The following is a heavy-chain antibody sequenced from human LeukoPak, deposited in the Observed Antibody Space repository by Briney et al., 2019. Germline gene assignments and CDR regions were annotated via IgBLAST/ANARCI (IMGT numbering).Heavy chain of an antibody. CDR2: IYTSGNT. J-gene: IGHJ6*02. CDR1: GGSISSGSYY. CDR3: ARDLSLYYYGMDV. D-gene: IGHD5/OR15-5a*01. V-gene: IGHV4-61*02. Sequence: SETLSLTCTVSGGSISSGSYYWSWIRQPAGKGLEWIGRIYTSGNTNYNPSLKSRVTISVDTSKNQFSLKLSSVTAADTAVYYCARDLSLYYYGMDVWGQGTTVTVSS.